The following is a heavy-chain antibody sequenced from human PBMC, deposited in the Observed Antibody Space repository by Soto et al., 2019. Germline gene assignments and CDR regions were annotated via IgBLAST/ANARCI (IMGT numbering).Heavy chain of an antibody. D-gene: IGHD6-13*01. V-gene: IGHV3-9*01. CDR2: ISWNSGSI. CDR1: GFTFDDYA. Sequence: SLRLSCAASGFTFDDYAMHWVRQAPGKGLEWVSGISWNSGSIGYAGSVKGRFTISRDNAKNSLYLQMNSLRAEDTALYYCAKDGAKYSSSWYGGYYFDYWGQGTLVTVSS. J-gene: IGHJ4*02. CDR3: AKDGAKYSSSWYGGYYFDY.